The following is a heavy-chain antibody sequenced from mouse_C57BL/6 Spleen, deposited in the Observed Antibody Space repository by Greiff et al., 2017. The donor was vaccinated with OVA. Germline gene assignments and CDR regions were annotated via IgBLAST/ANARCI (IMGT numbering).Heavy chain of an antibody. CDR3: ARGGDGGY. D-gene: IGHD3-3*01. Sequence: VQLKQSGPVLVKPGASVKMSCKASGYTFTDYYMNWVKQSHGKSLEWIGVINPYNGGTSYNQKFKGKATLTVDKSSSTAYMELNSLTSEDFAVYYCARGGDGGYWGQGTTLTVSS. CDR2: INPYNGGT. V-gene: IGHV1-19*01. CDR1: GYTFTDYY. J-gene: IGHJ2*01.